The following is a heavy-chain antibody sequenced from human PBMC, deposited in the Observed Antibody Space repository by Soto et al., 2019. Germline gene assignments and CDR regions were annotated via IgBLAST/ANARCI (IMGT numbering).Heavy chain of an antibody. V-gene: IGHV4-61*01. CDR1: GGSVSSGSYY. Sequence: PSETLSLTCTVSGGSVSSGSYYGSWILQPPRKGLEWIGYIYYSGSTNYNPSLKSRVTISVDTSKKQFSLKLSSVTAAETAVYYCARDDGGSSGHYYRMDVWGQGTTVTVSS. CDR3: ARDDGGSSGHYYRMDV. CDR2: IYYSGST. D-gene: IGHD6-6*01. J-gene: IGHJ6*02.